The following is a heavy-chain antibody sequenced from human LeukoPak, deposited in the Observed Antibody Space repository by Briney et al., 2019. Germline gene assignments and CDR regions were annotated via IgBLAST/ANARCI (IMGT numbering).Heavy chain of an antibody. J-gene: IGHJ3*02. CDR2: ISSSGSTI. CDR1: GFTFSDYY. D-gene: IGHD3-22*01. V-gene: IGHV3-11*01. Sequence: GGSLRFSCAASGFTFSDYYMSWIRQAPGKGLEWVSYISSSGSTIYYADSVKGRFTISRDNAKNSLYLQMNSLRAEDTAVYYCARVDRWRYYDRSGYGDIWGQGTMVTVSS. CDR3: ARVDRWRYYDRSGYGDI.